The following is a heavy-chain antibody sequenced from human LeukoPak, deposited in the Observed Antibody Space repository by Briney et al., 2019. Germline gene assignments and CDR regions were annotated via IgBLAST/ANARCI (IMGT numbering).Heavy chain of an antibody. J-gene: IGHJ3*02. D-gene: IGHD5-24*01. Sequence: GRSLRLSCAASGFTFSSYGMHWVRQAPGKGLEWVAVISYDGSNKYYADSVKGRFTISRDNSKNTLYLQMNSLRAEDTAVYYCAKVYEMATIYDAFDIWGQGTMVTVSS. V-gene: IGHV3-30*18. CDR3: AKVYEMATIYDAFDI. CDR1: GFTFSSYG. CDR2: ISYDGSNK.